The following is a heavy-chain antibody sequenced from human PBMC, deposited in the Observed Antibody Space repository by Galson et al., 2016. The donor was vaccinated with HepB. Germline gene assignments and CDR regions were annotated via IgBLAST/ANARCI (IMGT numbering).Heavy chain of an antibody. D-gene: IGHD3-10*01. CDR3: ARAVMLGRGMDV. V-gene: IGHV6-1*01. CDR2: TFYRSTWEN. CDR1: GDSVYNNGAA. J-gene: IGHJ6*02. Sequence: CAISGDSVYNNGAAWVWIRQSPSRGLEWLGRTFYRSTWENHYAGSVRNRITISPDTSRNQFSLHLNSVTPADTAVYYCARAVMLGRGMDVWGPGTTVTVAS.